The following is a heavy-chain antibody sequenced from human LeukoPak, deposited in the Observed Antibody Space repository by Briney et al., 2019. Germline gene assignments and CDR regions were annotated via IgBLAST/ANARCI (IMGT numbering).Heavy chain of an antibody. Sequence: GGSLRLSCAASGFTFSSYAMHWVRQAPGNGLEWVAVISYDGSNKYYADSVKGRFTISRDNSKNTLYLQMNSLRAEDTAVYYCARGGHYYDSSGSNAFDIWGQGTMVTVSS. D-gene: IGHD3-22*01. CDR2: ISYDGSNK. CDR1: GFTFSSYA. CDR3: ARGGHYYDSSGSNAFDI. J-gene: IGHJ3*02. V-gene: IGHV3-30-3*01.